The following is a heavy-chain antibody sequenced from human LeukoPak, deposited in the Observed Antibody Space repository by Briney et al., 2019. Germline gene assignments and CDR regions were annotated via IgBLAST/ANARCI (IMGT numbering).Heavy chain of an antibody. CDR3: AKFSGSGSFYNFDY. CDR2: ISGSAGST. CDR1: GLTLGSYG. Sequence: GGSLRLSCAASGLTLGSYGMTWVRQAPGKGLEWVSAISGSAGSTNYADSVKGRFTISRDNFKNTLYLQMNSLRAEDTAVYYCAKFSGSGSFYNFDYWGQGTLVTVSS. D-gene: IGHD3-10*01. V-gene: IGHV3-23*01. J-gene: IGHJ4*02.